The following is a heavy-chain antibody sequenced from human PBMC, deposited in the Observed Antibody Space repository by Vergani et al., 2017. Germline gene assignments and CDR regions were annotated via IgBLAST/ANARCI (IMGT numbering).Heavy chain of an antibody. J-gene: IGHJ4*02. D-gene: IGHD3-3*01. CDR2: ISGSGGST. CDR3: AKTPRSDIYDFWSDTVAGYFDY. V-gene: IGHV3-23*01. CDR1: GFTFSSYA. Sequence: EVQLLESGGGLVQPGGSLRLSCAASGFTFSSYAMSWVRQAPGKGLEWVSAISGSGGSTYYADSVKGRFTISRDNSKNTLYLQMNSLRAEDTAVYYCAKTPRSDIYDFWSDTVAGYFDYWGQGTLVTVSS.